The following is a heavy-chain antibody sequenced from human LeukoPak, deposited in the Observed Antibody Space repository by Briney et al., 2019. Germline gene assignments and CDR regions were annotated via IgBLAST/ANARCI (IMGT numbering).Heavy chain of an antibody. Sequence: GASVKVSCKASGYTFTGYYMHWVRQAPGQGLEWMGWINPNSGGTNYAQKFQGRVTMTRDTSISTAYMELSGLRSDDTAVYYCARSLVGAISFDYWGQGTLVTVSS. J-gene: IGHJ4*02. CDR2: INPNSGGT. CDR1: GYTFTGYY. V-gene: IGHV1-2*02. D-gene: IGHD1-26*01. CDR3: ARSLVGAISFDY.